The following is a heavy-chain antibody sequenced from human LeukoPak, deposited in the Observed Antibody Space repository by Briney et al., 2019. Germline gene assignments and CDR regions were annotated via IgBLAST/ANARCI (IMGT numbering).Heavy chain of an antibody. CDR3: AREVEEYCSSSGDAFDI. V-gene: IGHV3-66*01. J-gene: IGHJ3*02. CDR2: IYSGGST. CDR1: GFTVSSNY. Sequence: GGSLRLSCAASGFTVSSNYMSWVRQAPGKGLEWVSVIYSGGSTYYADSAKGRFTISRDNSKNTLYLQMNSLRAEDTAVYYCAREVEEYCSSSGDAFDIWGQGTMVTVSS. D-gene: IGHD6-6*01.